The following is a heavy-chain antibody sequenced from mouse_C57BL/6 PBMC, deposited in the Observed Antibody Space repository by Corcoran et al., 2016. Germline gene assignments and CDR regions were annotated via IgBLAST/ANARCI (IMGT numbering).Heavy chain of an antibody. CDR3: ARRGYGSRRNFYFDV. Sequence: EVQLQQSGPELVKPGASVKISCKASGYTFTDYYMNWVKQSHGKSLEWIGDINPNNGGTSYNQKFKGKATLTVDKSSSTAYMELRSLTSEDSAVYYCARRGYGSRRNFYFDVWGTGTTVTVSS. D-gene: IGHD1-1*01. J-gene: IGHJ1*03. CDR2: INPNNGGT. CDR1: GYTFTDYY. V-gene: IGHV1-26*01.